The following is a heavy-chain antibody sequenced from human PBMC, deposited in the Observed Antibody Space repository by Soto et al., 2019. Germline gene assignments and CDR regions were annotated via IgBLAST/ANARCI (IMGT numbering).Heavy chain of an antibody. J-gene: IGHJ6*03. V-gene: IGHV2-5*02. CDR2: IYWDYDK. D-gene: IGHD2-15*01. CDR1: GFSLNTTGVG. Sequence: QITLKESGPTLVKPTQTLTLTCTFSGFSLNTTGVGVGWIRQPPGKALEWLAFIYWDYDKRYSASLKSRLTITKDTSINPVVLTMTNMDPVDTRTYYCAHCPRFCSGAGCYCYYYMDVWGKGTTVTVS. CDR3: AHCPRFCSGAGCYCYYYMDV.